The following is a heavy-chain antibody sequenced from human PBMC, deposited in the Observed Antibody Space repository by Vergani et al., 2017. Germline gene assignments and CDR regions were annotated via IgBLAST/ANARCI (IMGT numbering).Heavy chain of an antibody. CDR3: EGRKMAGQEYYFDY. CDR1: GYSISSGYY. D-gene: IGHD5-24*01. V-gene: IGHV4-38-2*02. J-gene: IGHJ4*02. Sequence: QVQLQESGPGLVKPSGTLSLTCTVSGYSISSGYYWGWIRQPPGKGLEWIRSIYDSGSTYYNPSLKRRVTISVDTSKNQYSLKLSTVSAADTAVYYCEGRKMAGQEYYFDYWGQGTLVTVSS. CDR2: IYDSGST.